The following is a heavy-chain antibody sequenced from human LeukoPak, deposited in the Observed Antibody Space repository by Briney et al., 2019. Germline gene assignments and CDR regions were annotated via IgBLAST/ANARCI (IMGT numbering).Heavy chain of an antibody. CDR3: ATYRQVLLPFES. CDR2: MNPNSGNT. Sequence: GASVKVSCKASGYTFTSYDINWVRQATGQGLEWMGWMNPNSGNTGYAQKFQGRVTMTRDTSISTVYMELSGLRTEDTAIYYCATYRQVLLPFESWGQGTLVTVSS. J-gene: IGHJ4*02. CDR1: GYTFTSYD. D-gene: IGHD2-8*02. V-gene: IGHV1-8*01.